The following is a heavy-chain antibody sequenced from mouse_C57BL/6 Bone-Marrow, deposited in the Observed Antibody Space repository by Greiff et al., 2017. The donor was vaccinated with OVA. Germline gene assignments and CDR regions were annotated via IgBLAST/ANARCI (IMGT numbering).Heavy chain of an antibody. CDR2: IWGVGST. V-gene: IGHV2-6*01. CDR3: ASRYGSSGFAY. Sequence: VMLVESGPGLVAPSQSLSITCTVSGFSLTSYGVDWVRQSPGKGLEWLGVIWGVGSTNYNSAPNSRLSISKDNSTSQVFLKMNSLQTDDAAVYYCASRYGSSGFAYWGQGTLVTVSA. D-gene: IGHD1-1*01. J-gene: IGHJ3*01. CDR1: GFSLTSYG.